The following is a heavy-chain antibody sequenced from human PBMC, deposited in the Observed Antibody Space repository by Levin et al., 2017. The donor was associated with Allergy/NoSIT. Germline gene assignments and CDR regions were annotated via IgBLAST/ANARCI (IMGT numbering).Heavy chain of an antibody. CDR3: AKDYCSSTSCYDYDYYLDV. Sequence: GESLKISCAASGFIFDDYSMHWVRQTPGKGLEWVSLISWDGAGTYYADSVKGRFTISRDNSKNSLYLQMNSLRAEDTALYYCAKDYCSSTSCYDYDYYLDVWGKGTTVTVSS. D-gene: IGHD2-2*01. J-gene: IGHJ6*03. CDR2: ISWDGAGT. CDR1: GFIFDDYS. V-gene: IGHV3-43*01.